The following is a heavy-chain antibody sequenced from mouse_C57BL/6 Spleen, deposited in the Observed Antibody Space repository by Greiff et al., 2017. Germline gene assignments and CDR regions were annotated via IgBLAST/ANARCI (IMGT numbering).Heavy chain of an antibody. J-gene: IGHJ1*03. Sequence: QVQLKQPGAELVMPGASVKLSCKASGYTFTSYWMHWVKQRPGQGLEWIGEIDPSDSYTNYNQKFKGKSTLTVDKSSSTAYMQLSSLTSEDSAVYYCARNYGSSSFDVWGTGTTVTVSS. D-gene: IGHD1-1*01. CDR2: IDPSDSYT. V-gene: IGHV1-69*01. CDR3: ARNYGSSSFDV. CDR1: GYTFTSYW.